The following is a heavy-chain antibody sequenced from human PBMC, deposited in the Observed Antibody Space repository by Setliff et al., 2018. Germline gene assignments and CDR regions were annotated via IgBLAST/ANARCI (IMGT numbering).Heavy chain of an antibody. V-gene: IGHV3-23*01. J-gene: IGHJ6*03. CDR1: GFTLSSYA. D-gene: IGHD3-3*01. CDR3: AKSGSGYYTYYYMDV. Sequence: GGSLRLSCAASGFTLSSYAMSWVRQAPGKGLEWVSGVSGSGGSTYCADSVKGRFTISRDNSKNTLYLQMNSLRAEDTAVYYCAKSGSGYYTYYYMDVWGKGTTVTVSS. CDR2: VSGSGGST.